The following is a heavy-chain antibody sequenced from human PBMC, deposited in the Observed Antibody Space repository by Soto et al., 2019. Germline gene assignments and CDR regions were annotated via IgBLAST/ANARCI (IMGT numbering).Heavy chain of an antibody. CDR2: NYGGGTT. CDR1: GFAVSSKY. CDR3: VQTTGWPGFDF. Sequence: EVQLVESGGGLIQPGGSLRLSCAASGFAVSSKYMTWVRQAPGKGLEWVSVNYGGGTTYYADSVKGRFTISRDTSKNTLYLQMNSLRAEDTAVYYCVQTTGWPGFDFWGQGTLVTVSS. J-gene: IGHJ4*02. D-gene: IGHD6-19*01. V-gene: IGHV3-53*01.